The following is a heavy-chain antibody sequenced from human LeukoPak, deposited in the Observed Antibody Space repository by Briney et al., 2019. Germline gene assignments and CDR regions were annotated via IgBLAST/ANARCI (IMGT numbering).Heavy chain of an antibody. Sequence: SEILSLTCTVSGGSITSYYWSWIRQPPGKGLEWIGCVSSSGSTNYNPSLKSRVTISVNTSKNQFSLRLSSVTAADTAVYYCASGEGGSSLDYWGQGTLVTVSS. J-gene: IGHJ4*02. CDR3: ASGEGGSSLDY. D-gene: IGHD6-13*01. V-gene: IGHV4-4*08. CDR2: VSSSGST. CDR1: GGSITSYY.